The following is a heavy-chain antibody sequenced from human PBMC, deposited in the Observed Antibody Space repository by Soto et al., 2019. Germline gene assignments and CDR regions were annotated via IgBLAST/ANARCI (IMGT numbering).Heavy chain of an antibody. CDR1: GVAFSFYS. J-gene: IGHJ4*02. CDR2: ISGNGATT. V-gene: IGHV3-23*01. D-gene: IGHD6-19*01. CDR3: AKDRGGFTSGWEFFDF. Sequence: EVALLESGGGLVQPGGSLRLSSEVSGVAFSFYSMSWVRQAPGKGLEWVASISGNGATTYYAASGKGRFTFSRDNSKNTVHLQMNSLRGEDTAVYYCAKDRGGFTSGWEFFDFWGQGTLVTVSS.